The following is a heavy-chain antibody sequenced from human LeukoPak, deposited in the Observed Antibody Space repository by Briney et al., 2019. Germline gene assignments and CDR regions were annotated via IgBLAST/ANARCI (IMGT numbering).Heavy chain of an antibody. CDR1: GFTFSSYS. CDR2: ISTSSTYI. D-gene: IGHD1-20*01. Sequence: GGSLRPSCAASGFTFSSYSMNWVRQAPGKGLEWVSSISTSSTYIYYADSVKGRFTISRDNAKNSLYLQMNSLRAEDTAVYYCARDPPFIIGTTFFDYWGQGTLVTVSS. J-gene: IGHJ4*02. CDR3: ARDPPFIIGTTFFDY. V-gene: IGHV3-21*01.